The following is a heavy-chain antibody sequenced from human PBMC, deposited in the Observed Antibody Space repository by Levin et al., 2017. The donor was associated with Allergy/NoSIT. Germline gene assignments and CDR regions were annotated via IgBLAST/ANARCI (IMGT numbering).Heavy chain of an antibody. D-gene: IGHD5-18*01. CDR3: AGSRVDTAMITLDY. Sequence: SQTLSLTCTVSGGSISGYYCSWIRQPPGKGLEWIGYVSNHGGTNYNPSLKSRVTLSVDTSKNQCSLNLSSVTAADTAVYYCAGSRVDTAMITLDYWGQGTLVTVSS. CDR1: GGSISGYY. CDR2: VSNHGGT. V-gene: IGHV4-59*01. J-gene: IGHJ4*02.